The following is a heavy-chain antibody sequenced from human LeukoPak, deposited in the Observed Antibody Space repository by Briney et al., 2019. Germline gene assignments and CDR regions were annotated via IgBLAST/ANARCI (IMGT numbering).Heavy chain of an antibody. D-gene: IGHD6-19*01. V-gene: IGHV3-23*01. CDR2: ISGSGGST. J-gene: IGHJ6*02. CDR3: ANTYSSGWYYYYYGMDV. CDR1: GFTFSSYA. Sequence: GASLRLSSAASGFTFSSYAMSWVRQAPGKGLEWVSAISGSGGSTYYADSVKGRFTISRDNSKNTLYLQMNSLRAEDTAVYYCANTYSSGWYYYYYGMDVWGQGTTVTVSS.